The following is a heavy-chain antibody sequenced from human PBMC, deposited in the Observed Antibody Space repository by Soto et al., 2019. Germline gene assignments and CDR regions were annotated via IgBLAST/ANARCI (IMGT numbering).Heavy chain of an antibody. Sequence: QVQLQESGPGLVKPSQTLSLTCSVSGDSIRGGGHYWNWIRQFPGKGLEWIGYVYHSGSTHYNPSLRGRLSISIDTSKNQFSLRLIYVTAADTALYYSARDTGLAPTVWGYWGHGTQVTVSS. V-gene: IGHV4-31*03. CDR2: VYHSGST. D-gene: IGHD7-27*01. CDR1: GDSIRGGGHY. J-gene: IGHJ4*03. CDR3: ARDTGLAPTVWGY.